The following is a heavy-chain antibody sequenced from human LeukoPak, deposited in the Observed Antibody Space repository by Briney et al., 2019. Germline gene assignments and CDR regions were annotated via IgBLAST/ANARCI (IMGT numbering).Heavy chain of an antibody. Sequence: GASVKVSCKASGYTFITYGISWVRQAPGQGLEWVGWVSTYNGYTNYPQKLQGRVTMTTDTSTSTAYMELRSLRSDDTAVYYCARYSSGQIDYWGQGTLVTFSS. CDR1: GYTFITYG. V-gene: IGHV1-18*01. CDR3: ARYSSGQIDY. D-gene: IGHD6-19*01. CDR2: VSTYNGYT. J-gene: IGHJ4*02.